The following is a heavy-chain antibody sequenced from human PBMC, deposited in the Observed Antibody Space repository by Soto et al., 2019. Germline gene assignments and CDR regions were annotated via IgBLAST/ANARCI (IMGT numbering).Heavy chain of an antibody. V-gene: IGHV3-53*01. CDR3: ARCSDYYGSGSYYVDY. CDR1: GFTVSSNY. Sequence: GGSLRLSCAASGFTVSSNYMSWVRQAPGKGLERVSVIYSGGSTYYADSVKGRFTISRDNSKNTLYLQMNSLRSEDTAVYYCARCSDYYGSGSYYVDYWGQGT. D-gene: IGHD3-10*01. J-gene: IGHJ4*02. CDR2: IYSGGST.